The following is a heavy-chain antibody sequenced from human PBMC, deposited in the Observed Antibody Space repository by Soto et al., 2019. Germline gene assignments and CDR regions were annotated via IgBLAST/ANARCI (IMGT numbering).Heavy chain of an antibody. Sequence: PGGSLRLSCTASGFTFSNYGMSWVRQGPGKGMEWVSTVSGSGGDTDYADSVKGRFTISRDNSLNTLYLQMNSLRAEDTAVYYCARLAVANVVRNCFDPWGQGTLVTVSS. CDR3: ARLAVANVVRNCFDP. D-gene: IGHD2-8*02. CDR2: VSGSGGDT. J-gene: IGHJ5*02. CDR1: GFTFSNYG. V-gene: IGHV3-23*01.